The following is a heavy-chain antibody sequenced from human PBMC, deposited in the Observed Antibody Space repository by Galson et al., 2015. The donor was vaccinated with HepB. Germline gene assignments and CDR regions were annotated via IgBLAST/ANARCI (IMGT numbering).Heavy chain of an antibody. D-gene: IGHD3-22*01. V-gene: IGHV5-51*01. CDR2: IYPGDSDT. Sequence: QSGAEVKKPGESLKISCKGSGYSFTSYWIGWVRQMPGKGLEWMGIIYPGDSDTRYSPSFQGQVTISADKSISTAYLQWSSLKASDTAMYYCARPPRDYYDSSGPYYFDYWGQGTLVTVSS. CDR1: GYSFTSYW. J-gene: IGHJ4*02. CDR3: ARPPRDYYDSSGPYYFDY.